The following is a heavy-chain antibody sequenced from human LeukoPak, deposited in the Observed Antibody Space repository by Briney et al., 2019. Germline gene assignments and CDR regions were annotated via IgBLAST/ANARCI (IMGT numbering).Heavy chain of an antibody. J-gene: IGHJ4*02. D-gene: IGHD1-26*01. CDR2: IWYDGSNK. CDR1: GFTFSSYA. CDR3: ARDHLPVATQYYFDY. V-gene: IGHV3-33*08. Sequence: PGGSLRLSCAASGFTFSSYAMHWVRQAPGKGLEWVAVIWYDGSNKYYADSVKGRFTISRDNSKNTLYLQMNSLRAEDTAVYYCARDHLPVATQYYFDYWGQGTLVTVSS.